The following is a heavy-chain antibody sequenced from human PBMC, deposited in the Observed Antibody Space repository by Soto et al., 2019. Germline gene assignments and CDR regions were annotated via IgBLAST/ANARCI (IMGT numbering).Heavy chain of an antibody. J-gene: IGHJ2*01. CDR2: ISVYNDNR. CDR1: GYTFTEYD. D-gene: IGHD4-17*01. CDR3: ARYRGDPYWYFDL. V-gene: IGHV1-18*01. Sequence: QVQLVQSGAEVRKPGASVKVSCKASGYTFTEYDISWVRQAPGQGREWMGWISVYNDNRHYAEKVPGRVTMTIDKSTSTAYMEMRSLISDDTAIYYCARYRGDPYWYFDLWGRGTLVTVSS.